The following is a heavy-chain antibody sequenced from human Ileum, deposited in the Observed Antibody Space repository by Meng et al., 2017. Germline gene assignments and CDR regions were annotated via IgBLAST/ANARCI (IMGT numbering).Heavy chain of an antibody. Sequence: GPLRLSCTVSGGSISTRSYYWAWIRPPPGRGPEWIGSVYYTGSTYSIPSLRSRLTISSDTSKNQFSLRLTSVTAADMAVYYCAGVRKTDESAHRGYFDYWGQGTLVTVSS. J-gene: IGHJ4*02. CDR3: AGVRKTDESAHRGYFDY. CDR2: VYYTGST. V-gene: IGHV4-39*07. D-gene: IGHD1-14*01. CDR1: GGSISTRSYY.